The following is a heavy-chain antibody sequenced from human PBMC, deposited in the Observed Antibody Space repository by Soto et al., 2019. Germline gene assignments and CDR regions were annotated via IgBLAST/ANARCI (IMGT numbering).Heavy chain of an antibody. CDR3: ARGFLGWFWWAFDI. D-gene: IGHD3-3*01. CDR1: GFTFSSYW. V-gene: IGHV3-7*01. CDR2: IKQDGSEK. Sequence: PGGSLRLSCAASGFTFSSYWMSWVRQAPGKGLEWVANIKQDGSEKYYVDSVKGRFTISRDNAKNSLYLQMNSLRAEDTAVYYCARGFLGWFWWAFDIWGQGTMVTVSS. J-gene: IGHJ3*02.